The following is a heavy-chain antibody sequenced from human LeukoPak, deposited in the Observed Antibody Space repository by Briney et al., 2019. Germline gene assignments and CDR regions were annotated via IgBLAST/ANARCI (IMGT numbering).Heavy chain of an antibody. D-gene: IGHD3-10*02. CDR2: TGSDNKP. CDR1: GFTFSAYA. J-gene: IGHJ6*02. V-gene: IGHV3-23*01. Sequence: GGSLRLSCEASGFTFSAYAMTWVRQAPGQGLEWVSSTGSDNKPHYSESVEGRFAISRDNSKSMLFLQLNSLRAEDTALYYCARDLNYYVAMDVWGQGTTVTVSS. CDR3: ARDLNYYVAMDV.